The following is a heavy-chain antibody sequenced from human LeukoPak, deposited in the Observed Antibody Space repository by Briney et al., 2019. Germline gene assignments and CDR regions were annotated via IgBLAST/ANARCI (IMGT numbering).Heavy chain of an antibody. J-gene: IGHJ3*02. Sequence: SETLSPTCTVSGDSISSGDYYWSWIRQPAGKGLEWIGYIYYSGSTNYNPSLKSRVTISLDTSKNQFSLKLSSVTAADTAVYYCARQFVTYYYDSSGYYALAAFDIWGQGTMVTVSS. V-gene: IGHV4-61*10. D-gene: IGHD3-22*01. CDR3: ARQFVTYYYDSSGYYALAAFDI. CDR1: GDSISSGDYY. CDR2: IYYSGST.